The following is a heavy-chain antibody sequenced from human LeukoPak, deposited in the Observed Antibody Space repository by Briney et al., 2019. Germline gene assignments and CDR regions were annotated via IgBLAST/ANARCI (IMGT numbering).Heavy chain of an antibody. D-gene: IGHD3-16*01. J-gene: IGHJ4*02. CDR2: ISLSGSII. Sequence: GGSLRLSCAASGFTFISYSMNWVRQAPGKGLEWASYISLSGSIIYYADSVKGRFTISRDNAKNSLYLQMHSLRAEDTAVYYCTRGEATYDFWGQGTLVTVS. CDR3: TRGEATYDF. CDR1: GFTFISYS. V-gene: IGHV3-48*01.